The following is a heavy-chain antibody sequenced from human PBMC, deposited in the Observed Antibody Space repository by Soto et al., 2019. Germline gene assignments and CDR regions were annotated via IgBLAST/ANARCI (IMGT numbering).Heavy chain of an antibody. CDR3: ARRLTGRTTGDWFDP. D-gene: IGHD1-1*01. J-gene: IGHJ5*02. Sequence: VQLVESGGGLVKPGGSLRLSCAASGFVFSDYYMTWIRQAPGKALEWVSDISSGGAVSNFADSVRGRFTISRDNTNNSLYLQMNNLRAEDPAIYYCARRLTGRTTGDWFDPWGQGTLVTVSS. CDR2: ISSGGAVS. V-gene: IGHV3-11*01. CDR1: GFVFSDYY.